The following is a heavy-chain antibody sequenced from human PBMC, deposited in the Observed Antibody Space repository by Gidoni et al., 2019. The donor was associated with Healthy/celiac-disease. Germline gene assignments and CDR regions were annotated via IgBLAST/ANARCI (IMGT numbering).Heavy chain of an antibody. CDR2: ISSSSSYT. Sequence: QVQLVASGGGLVKPGGSLRLPCPASGFTFSDYSLSWIRQAPGKGLEWVSYISSSSSYTNYADSVKGRFTISRDNAKNSLYLQKNSLRAEDTAVYYCARDMAGLRFLEWLFPAFDPWGQGTLVTVSS. J-gene: IGHJ5*02. CDR1: GFTFSDYS. D-gene: IGHD3-3*01. CDR3: ARDMAGLRFLEWLFPAFDP. V-gene: IGHV3-11*06.